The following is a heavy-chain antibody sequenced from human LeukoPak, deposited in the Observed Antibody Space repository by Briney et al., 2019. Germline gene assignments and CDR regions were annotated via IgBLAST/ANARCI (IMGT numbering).Heavy chain of an antibody. J-gene: IGHJ4*02. CDR2: IKEEGRTT. CDR1: GFSFSSFW. D-gene: IGHD4/OR15-4a*01. V-gene: IGHV3-7*02. Sequence: GGSLRLSCAASGFSFSSFWMSWVRQAPGKGLEWVADIKEEGRTTYYVDSVKGRFTISRDNAKNTLYLQMNSLRADDTAVYYCARAMVPLFDYWGQGTLVTVSS. CDR3: ARAMVPLFDY.